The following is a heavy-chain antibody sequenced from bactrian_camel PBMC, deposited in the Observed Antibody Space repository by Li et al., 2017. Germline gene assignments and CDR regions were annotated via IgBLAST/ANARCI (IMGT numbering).Heavy chain of an antibody. J-gene: IGHJ4*01. CDR1: GYTGGRHC. V-gene: IGHV3S19*01. CDR3: AVVSSECIGRAAASTGTLFHNAH. D-gene: IGHD6*01. CDR2: IRTGYPYTS. Sequence: VQLVESGGGSVQTGGSARLSCTTSGYTGGRHCMAWFRQAPGKEREGVASIRTGYPYTSDYADSVKGRFTISQDNAGNTLYLQMNSLQPEDTAVYYCAVVSSECIGRAAASTGTLFHNAHWGQGTQVTVS.